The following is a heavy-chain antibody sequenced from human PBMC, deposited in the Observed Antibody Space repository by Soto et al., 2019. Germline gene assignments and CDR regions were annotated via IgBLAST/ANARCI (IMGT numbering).Heavy chain of an antibody. Sequence: QVQLVESGGGVVQPGRSLRLSCAASGFTFSSYAMHWVRQAPGKGLEWVAVISYDGSNKYYADSVKGRFTISRDNSKNTLYLQMNSLRAEDTAVYYCARGSYLQAVDNWFDPWGQGTLVTVSS. CDR2: ISYDGSNK. V-gene: IGHV3-30-3*01. CDR3: ARGSYLQAVDNWFDP. CDR1: GFTFSSYA. D-gene: IGHD1-26*01. J-gene: IGHJ5*02.